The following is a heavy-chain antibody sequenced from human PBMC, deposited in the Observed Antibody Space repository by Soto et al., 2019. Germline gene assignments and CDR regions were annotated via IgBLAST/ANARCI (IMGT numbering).Heavy chain of an antibody. D-gene: IGHD2-15*01. CDR3: ARDQPPALYFGRDV. CDR1: GLTVSSNY. V-gene: IGHV3-66*01. Sequence: EVQLVESGGGLVQPGGSLRLSCAASGLTVSSNYMSWVRQAPGKGLEWVSVIYSNGNTYYADSVKGRFTISRDNSKNTVYLQMNSLRAEDTAVYYCARDQPPALYFGRDVWGQGTTVTVSS. CDR2: IYSNGNT. J-gene: IGHJ6*02.